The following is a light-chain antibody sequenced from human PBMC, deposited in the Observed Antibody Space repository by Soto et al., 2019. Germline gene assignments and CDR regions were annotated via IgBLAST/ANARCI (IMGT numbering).Light chain of an antibody. Sequence: DIQMTQSPPTLSASVGDRVTITCRASQSIANWLAWYQHKPGKAPKLLIYDASSLESGVPSRFSGSGSGTEFTLTITSLQPDDFATYYCQQYNSYPWTFGQGTKVDIK. CDR3: QQYNSYPWT. CDR2: DAS. V-gene: IGKV1-5*01. CDR1: QSIANW. J-gene: IGKJ1*01.